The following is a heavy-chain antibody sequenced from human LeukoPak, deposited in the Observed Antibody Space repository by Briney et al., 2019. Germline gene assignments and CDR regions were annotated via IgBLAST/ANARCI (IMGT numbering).Heavy chain of an antibody. Sequence: GGSLRPSCAASGFTFSSYGMHWVRQAPGKGLEWVTVISYDGSNKYYADSVKGRFTISRDNSKNTLYLQMNSLRAEDTAVYYCARGSYYYGSGSYYDPLDYWGQGTLVTVSS. D-gene: IGHD3-10*01. J-gene: IGHJ4*02. V-gene: IGHV3-30*03. CDR1: GFTFSSYG. CDR2: ISYDGSNK. CDR3: ARGSYYYGSGSYYDPLDY.